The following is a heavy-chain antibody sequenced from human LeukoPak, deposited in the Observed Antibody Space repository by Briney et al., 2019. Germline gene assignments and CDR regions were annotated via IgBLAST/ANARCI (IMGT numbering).Heavy chain of an antibody. D-gene: IGHD5-18*01. CDR3: ARSVYSYGAAYYYYYMDV. V-gene: IGHV1-69*13. CDR2: IIPIFGTA. J-gene: IGHJ6*03. CDR1: GGTFSSYA. Sequence: GASVKVSCKASGGTFSSYAISWVRQAPGQGLEWMGGIIPIFGTANYAQKFQGRVTITADESTSTAYMELSSLRSEDTAVCYCARSVYSYGAAYYYYYMDVWGKGTTVTVSS.